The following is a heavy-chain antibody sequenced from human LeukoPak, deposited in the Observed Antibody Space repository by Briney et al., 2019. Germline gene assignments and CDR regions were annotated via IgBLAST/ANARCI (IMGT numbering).Heavy chain of an antibody. D-gene: IGHD6-6*01. CDR2: IYYSGST. V-gene: IGHV4-61*05. J-gene: IGHJ6*03. Sequence: SETLSLTCTVSGGSISSSSYYWGWIRQPPGKGLEWIGYIYYSGSTNYNPSLKSRVTISVDTSKNQFSLKLSSVTAADTAVYYCARAIAARNYYYYYYYMDVWGKGTTVTVSS. CDR3: ARAIAARNYYYYYYYMDV. CDR1: GGSISSSSYY.